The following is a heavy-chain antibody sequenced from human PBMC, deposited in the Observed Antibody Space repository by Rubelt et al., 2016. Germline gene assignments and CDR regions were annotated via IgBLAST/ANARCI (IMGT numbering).Heavy chain of an antibody. CDR1: GGSISRGNW. CDR2: LFHSGST. Sequence: QVQLQDSGPGLVKPSGTLSLTCAVSGGSISRGNWWSWVRQPPGKGLEWIGKLFHSGSTDYNPSLKSRVTMSVDKSKNQFTRTLSSVTAADTAVYYCARLSTAMLFDPWGQGTLVTVSS. J-gene: IGHJ5*02. D-gene: IGHD5-18*01. CDR3: ARLSTAMLFDP. V-gene: IGHV4-4*02.